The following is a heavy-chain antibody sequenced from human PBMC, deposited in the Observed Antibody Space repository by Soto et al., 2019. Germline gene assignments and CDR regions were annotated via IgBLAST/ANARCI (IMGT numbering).Heavy chain of an antibody. V-gene: IGHV1-3*01. Sequence: ASVKVSCKASGYTFTSYAMHWVRQAPGQRLEWMGWINAGNGNTKYSQKFQGRVTITRDTSASTAYMELSSLRSEDTAVYYCARDPVIGVDFWSGYYTPTNWFDPWGQGTLVTVSS. CDR2: INAGNGNT. J-gene: IGHJ5*02. CDR3: ARDPVIGVDFWSGYYTPTNWFDP. D-gene: IGHD3-3*01. CDR1: GYTFTSYA.